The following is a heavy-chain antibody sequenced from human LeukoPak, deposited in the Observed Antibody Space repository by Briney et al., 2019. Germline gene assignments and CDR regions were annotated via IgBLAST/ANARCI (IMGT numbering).Heavy chain of an antibody. CDR1: GFTFSSYA. CDR3: ARDTRRRYYDSSGSYGAFDI. V-gene: IGHV3-30*01. CDR2: ISYDGSNK. Sequence: PGGSLRLSCAASGFTFSSYAMHWVRQAPGKGLEWVAVISYDGSNKYYADSVKGRFTISRDTPKNTLYLQMNSLRAEDTAVYYCARDTRRRYYDSSGSYGAFDIWGQGTMVTVSS. D-gene: IGHD3-22*01. J-gene: IGHJ3*02.